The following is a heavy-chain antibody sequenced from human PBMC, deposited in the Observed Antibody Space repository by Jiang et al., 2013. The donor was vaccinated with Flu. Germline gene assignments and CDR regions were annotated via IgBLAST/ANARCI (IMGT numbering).Heavy chain of an antibody. J-gene: IGHJ4*02. CDR2: IYPGDSDT. V-gene: IGHV5-51*01. CDR3: ARLERSGYSGSYSPDY. Sequence: GAEVKKPGESLKISCKGSGYSFNSQWIGWVRQMPGKGLEWMGIIYPGDSDTRYSPSFQGQVTISADKSISTAYLQWSSLKASDTAMYYCARLERSGYSGSYSPDYWGQGTLVTVSS. D-gene: IGHD1-26*01. CDR1: GYSFNSQW.